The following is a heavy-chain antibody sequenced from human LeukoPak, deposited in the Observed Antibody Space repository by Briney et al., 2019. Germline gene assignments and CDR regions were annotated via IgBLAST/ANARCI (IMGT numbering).Heavy chain of an antibody. J-gene: IGHJ6*02. V-gene: IGHV5-51*01. D-gene: IGHD2-15*01. Sequence: GESLKISCKASGYSFTSYWIGWVRQMPGKGLEWVGIIYPGDSDTRYSPSFQGQVTISADKSISTAFLQWSSLKASDTAMYYCARQERYCSGGSCAGDYYYYGMDVWGQGTTVTVSS. CDR2: IYPGDSDT. CDR1: GYSFTSYW. CDR3: ARQERYCSGGSCAGDYYYYGMDV.